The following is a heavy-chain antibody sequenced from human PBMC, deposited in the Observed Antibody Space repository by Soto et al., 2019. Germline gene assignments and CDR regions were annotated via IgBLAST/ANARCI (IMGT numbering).Heavy chain of an antibody. V-gene: IGHV1-24*01. J-gene: IGHJ6*02. CDR2: FDPEDGET. Sequence: QVQLVQSGAEVKKPGASVKVSCKVSGYTLTELSMHWVRQAPGKVLEWMGGFDPEDGETIYAQKFQGRVTMTEDTSTDTAYMELSSLRSEDTAVYYCATGRYCSSTSCYTRGYGMDVWGQGTTVTVSS. CDR1: GYTLTELS. CDR3: ATGRYCSSTSCYTRGYGMDV. D-gene: IGHD2-2*02.